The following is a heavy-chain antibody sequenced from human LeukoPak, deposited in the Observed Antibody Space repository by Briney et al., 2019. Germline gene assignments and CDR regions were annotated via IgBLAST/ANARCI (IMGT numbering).Heavy chain of an antibody. D-gene: IGHD3-9*01. CDR1: GFTFSGYA. V-gene: IGHV3-64*02. CDR3: ARETGDILTGLA. CDR2: ITINGGST. Sequence: GGSLRLSCAASGFTFSGYAMHWVRQAPGKGLEYVSAITINGGSTHYADSVKGRFTISRDNSKNTLYLQMNSLRAEDTAVYYCARETGDILTGLAWGQGTLVTVSS. J-gene: IGHJ4*02.